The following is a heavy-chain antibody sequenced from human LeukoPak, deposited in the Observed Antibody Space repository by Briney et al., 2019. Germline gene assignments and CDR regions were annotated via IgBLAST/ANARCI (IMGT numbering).Heavy chain of an antibody. V-gene: IGHV3-23*01. J-gene: IGHJ4*02. CDR3: AKSGYNRFDY. CDR2: ISGSGSGGST. D-gene: IGHD5-24*01. CDR1: GFTFSNHG. Sequence: GGSLRLSCAASGFTFSNHGMNWVRQAPGKGLEWVSSISGSGSGGSTYYADSVKGRFTISRDNSKNTLYLQMNSLIAEDTAVYYCAKSGYNRFDYWGQGTRVTVSS.